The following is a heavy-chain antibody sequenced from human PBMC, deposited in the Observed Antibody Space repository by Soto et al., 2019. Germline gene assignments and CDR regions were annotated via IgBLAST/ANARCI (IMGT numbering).Heavy chain of an antibody. CDR1: GFTFSSYV. J-gene: IGHJ4*02. Sequence: QPGGSLRLSCAASGFTFSSYVMNWVRQAPGKGLEWVAAISGSGGSTYYGDSVEGRFTVSRDNPKNTLYLQMNSLRAEDTAVYYCARDVVFYDRSGSGLDYWGQGTLVTVSS. CDR3: ARDVVFYDRSGSGLDY. V-gene: IGHV3-23*01. CDR2: ISGSGGST. D-gene: IGHD3-22*01.